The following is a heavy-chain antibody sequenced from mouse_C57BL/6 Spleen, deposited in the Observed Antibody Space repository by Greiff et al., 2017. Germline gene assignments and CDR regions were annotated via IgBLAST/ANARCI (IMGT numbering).Heavy chain of an antibody. CDR1: GYTFTDYY. Sequence: VQLQQSGPVLVKPGASVKMSCKASGYTFTDYYMNWVKQSHGKSLEWIGVINPYNGGTSYTQKFKGKATLTVDKSSSTAYMELNSLTSEDSAVYYCARRGTLYYDYDEGFAYWGQGTLVTVSA. CDR3: ARRGTLYYDYDEGFAY. CDR2: INPYNGGT. D-gene: IGHD2-4*01. J-gene: IGHJ3*01. V-gene: IGHV1-19*01.